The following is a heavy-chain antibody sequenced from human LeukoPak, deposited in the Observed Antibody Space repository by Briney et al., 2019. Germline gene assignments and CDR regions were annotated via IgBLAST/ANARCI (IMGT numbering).Heavy chain of an antibody. CDR2: INHSGCT. Sequence: PSETLSLTCAVYGGSFSGYYWSWIRQPPGKGLEWIGEINHSGCTNYNPSLKSRVTISVDTSKNQFSLKLSSVTAADTAVYYCARGFFGQLLSRFRAFDIWGQGTMVTASS. CDR3: ARGFFGQLLSRFRAFDI. V-gene: IGHV4-34*01. CDR1: GGSFSGYY. J-gene: IGHJ3*02. D-gene: IGHD2-2*01.